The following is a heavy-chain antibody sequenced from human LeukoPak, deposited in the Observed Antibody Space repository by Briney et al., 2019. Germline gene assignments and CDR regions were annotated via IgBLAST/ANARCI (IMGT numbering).Heavy chain of an antibody. CDR1: GGSISSGGYS. D-gene: IGHD6-19*01. CDR2: IYHSGST. Sequence: NASQTLSLTCAVSGGSISSGGYSWSWIRQPPGKGLEWIGYIYHSGSTYYNPSLKSRVTISVDRSKNQFSLKLSSVTAADTAVYYCARGAVAATHYVDYWGQGTLVTVSS. V-gene: IGHV4-30-2*01. J-gene: IGHJ4*02. CDR3: ARGAVAATHYVDY.